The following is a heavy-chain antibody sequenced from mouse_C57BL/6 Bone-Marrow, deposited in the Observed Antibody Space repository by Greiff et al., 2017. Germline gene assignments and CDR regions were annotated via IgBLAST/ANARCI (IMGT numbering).Heavy chain of an antibody. CDR3: ARLTLDY. D-gene: IGHD4-1*01. CDR2: ISSGGSYT. CDR1: GFTFSSYG. V-gene: IGHV5-6*01. Sequence: EVQLVGSGGDLVKPGGSLKLSCAASGFTFSSYGMSWVRQTPDKRLEWVATISSGGSYTYYPDSVKGRFTISRDNAKNTLYLQMSSLKSEDTAMYYCARLTLDYWGQGTTLTVSS. J-gene: IGHJ2*01.